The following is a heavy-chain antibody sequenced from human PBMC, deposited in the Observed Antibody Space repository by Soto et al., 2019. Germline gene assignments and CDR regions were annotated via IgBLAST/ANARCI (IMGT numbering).Heavy chain of an antibody. Sequence: QVQLQESGPGLVKPSETLSLTCTVSGGSISTYYWSWIRQPPGKGLEWIGYIYYSGSTNYNPSLKSRVTMSVDTSKTQFSLKLSSVSAADTAVYYCARDGSRYDFWSGPYYFDYWGQGTLVTVSS. V-gene: IGHV4-59*01. J-gene: IGHJ4*02. D-gene: IGHD3-3*01. CDR2: IYYSGST. CDR3: ARDGSRYDFWSGPYYFDY. CDR1: GGSISTYY.